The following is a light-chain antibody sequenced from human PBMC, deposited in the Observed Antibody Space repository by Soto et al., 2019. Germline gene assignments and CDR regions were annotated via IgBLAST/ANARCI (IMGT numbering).Light chain of an antibody. J-gene: IGKJ2*01. Sequence: EIVMTQSPVTLSVSPGERATLSCRASQSVSSNLAWYQQQPGQAPRLLIYDVSIRANGIPARFTGSGSETEFTLTISSLQSEAFAVYYCHQYNSWPRTFGQGTKLEIK. CDR2: DVS. CDR3: HQYNSWPRT. CDR1: QSVSSN. V-gene: IGKV3-15*01.